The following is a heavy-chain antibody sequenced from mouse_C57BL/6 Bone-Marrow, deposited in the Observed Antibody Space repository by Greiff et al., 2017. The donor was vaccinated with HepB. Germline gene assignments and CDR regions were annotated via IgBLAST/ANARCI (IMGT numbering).Heavy chain of an antibody. V-gene: IGHV1-82*01. D-gene: IGHD2-3*01. CDR2: IYPGDGDT. Sequence: VQRVESGPELVKPGASVKISCKASGYAFSSSWMNWVKQRPGKGLEWIGRIYPGDGDTNYNGKFKGKATLTADKSSSTAYMQLSSLTSEDSAVYFCARGGWPHFDYWGQGTTLTVSS. CDR1: GYAFSSSW. CDR3: ARGGWPHFDY. J-gene: IGHJ2*01.